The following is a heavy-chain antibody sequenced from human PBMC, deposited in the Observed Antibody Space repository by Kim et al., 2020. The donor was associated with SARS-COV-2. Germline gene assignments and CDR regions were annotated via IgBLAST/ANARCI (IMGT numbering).Heavy chain of an antibody. CDR1: GGSISSYY. CDR3: ARDVVSGSWSRGDNWFDP. V-gene: IGHV4-59*01. D-gene: IGHD6-13*01. CDR2: IYYSGST. J-gene: IGHJ5*02. Sequence: SETLSLTCTVSGGSISSYYWSWIRQPPGKGLEWIGYIYYSGSTNYNPSLKSRVTISVDTSKNQFSLKLSSVTAADTAVYYCARDVVSGSWSRGDNWFDPWGQGTLVTVSS.